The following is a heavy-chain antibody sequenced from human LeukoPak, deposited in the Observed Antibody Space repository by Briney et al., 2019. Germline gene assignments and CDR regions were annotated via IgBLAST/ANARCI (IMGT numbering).Heavy chain of an antibody. CDR2: IKSKTDGGTT. CDR1: GFTFSNAW. Sequence: PGGSLRLSCAASGFTFSNAWMSWVRQAPGKGLEWVSRIKSKTDGGTTDYAAPVKGRFTISRDDSKNTLYLQMNSLKTEDTAVYYCTTSLRYFDWLSLFDYWGQGTLVTVSS. D-gene: IGHD3-9*01. J-gene: IGHJ4*02. CDR3: TTSLRYFDWLSLFDY. V-gene: IGHV3-15*01.